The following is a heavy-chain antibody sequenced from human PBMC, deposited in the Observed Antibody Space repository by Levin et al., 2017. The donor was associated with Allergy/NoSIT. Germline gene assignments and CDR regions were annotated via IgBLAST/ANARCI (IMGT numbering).Heavy chain of an antibody. CDR2: IYSGGST. Sequence: PGGSLRLSCAASGFTVSSNYMSWVRQAPGKGLEWVSVIYSGGSTYYADSVKGRFTISRDNSKNTLYLQMNSLRAEDTAVYYCARVSRKQLALVDYWGQGTLVTVSS. V-gene: IGHV3-53*01. D-gene: IGHD6-6*01. CDR3: ARVSRKQLALVDY. J-gene: IGHJ4*02. CDR1: GFTVSSNY.